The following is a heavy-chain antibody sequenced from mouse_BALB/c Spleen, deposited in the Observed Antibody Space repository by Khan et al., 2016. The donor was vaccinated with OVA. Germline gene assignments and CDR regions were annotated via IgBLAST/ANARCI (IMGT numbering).Heavy chain of an antibody. J-gene: IGHJ3*01. CDR1: GFTFSSYS. V-gene: IGHV5-6*01. Sequence: EVELVESGGDLVKPGGSLKFSCAASGFTFSSYSMSWVRQTPDKRLEWVATISSGGDYTYYSDNVKGRFTISRDNAKNTLYLQMSSLKSEDTAMYYCASHLTGSFADWGQGTLVTVSA. CDR3: ASHLTGSFAD. D-gene: IGHD4-1*01. CDR2: ISSGGDYT.